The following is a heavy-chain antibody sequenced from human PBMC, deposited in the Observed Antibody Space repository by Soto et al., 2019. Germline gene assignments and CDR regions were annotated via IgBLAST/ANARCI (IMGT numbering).Heavy chain of an antibody. Sequence: PWGSLRLSCASSGFTFSSYAMNWVGQAPGKGLEWVSAISGSGGSTYYADSVKGGFTISRDNSKNTLYLQMNSLRAEDTAVYYCAKPIIVVVVADTTNWFDPWGQGTLVTVSS. V-gene: IGHV3-23*01. CDR2: ISGSGGST. J-gene: IGHJ5*02. D-gene: IGHD2-15*01. CDR3: AKPIIVVVVADTTNWFDP. CDR1: GFTFSSYA.